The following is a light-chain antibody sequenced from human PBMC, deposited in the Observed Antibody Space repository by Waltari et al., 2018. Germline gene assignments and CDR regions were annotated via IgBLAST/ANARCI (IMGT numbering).Light chain of an antibody. CDR3: QQYYTSPLT. V-gene: IGKV4-1*01. Sequence: IVMTQSPDSLGVSLGERAPIHCRSSQSLLSSSNNKNYLAWYQQKPGQPPRLLMYWASLRESGVPERFSGSGSATDFTLTISSLQAEDVAVYYCQQYYTSPLTFGGGTKVEIK. J-gene: IGKJ4*01. CDR2: WAS. CDR1: QSLLSSSNNKNY.